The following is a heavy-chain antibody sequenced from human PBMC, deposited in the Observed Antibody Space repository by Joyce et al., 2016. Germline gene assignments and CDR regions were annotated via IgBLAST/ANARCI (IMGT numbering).Heavy chain of an antibody. D-gene: IGHD3-16*01. V-gene: IGHV3-33*01. CDR1: GFSFSSYG. Sequence: QLVESGGGVVQPGRSLRLSCVASGFSFSSYGMHWVRQAPGKGLEWVAVMWDDGSNKYYADSVKGRFTISRDNSKNTLYLQMKSLRVEDTALYYCATDWGYFGMDVWGHGTTVIVSS. CDR3: ATDWGYFGMDV. CDR2: MWDDGSNK. J-gene: IGHJ6*02.